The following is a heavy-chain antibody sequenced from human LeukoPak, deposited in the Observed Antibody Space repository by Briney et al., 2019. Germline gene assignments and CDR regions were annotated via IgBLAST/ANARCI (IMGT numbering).Heavy chain of an antibody. CDR1: GGSFSGYY. CDR2: INHSGST. D-gene: IGHD3-22*01. V-gene: IGHV4-34*01. J-gene: IGHJ6*02. CDR3: AITYGYYYYYYCGMDV. Sequence: PSETLSLTCAVYGGSFSGYYWSWIRQPPGKGLEWIGEINHSGSTNYNPSLKSRVTISVDTSKNQFSLKLSSVTAADTAVYYCAITYGYYYYYYCGMDVWGQGTTVTVSS.